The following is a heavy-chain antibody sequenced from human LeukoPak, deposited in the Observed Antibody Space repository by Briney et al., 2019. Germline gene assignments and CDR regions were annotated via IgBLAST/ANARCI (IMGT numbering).Heavy chain of an antibody. Sequence: PSETLSLTCSVSGGSINGDYWSWIRQTPGKGLEWIGYIHYSGRTSYNPSLKSRVTTSLDTSKNQFSLNLISVTAADTAVYYCTRGHWGLQSWSQGTLVTVSS. CDR1: GGSINGDY. CDR2: IHYSGRT. J-gene: IGHJ5*02. D-gene: IGHD7-27*01. V-gene: IGHV4-59*01. CDR3: TRGHWGLQS.